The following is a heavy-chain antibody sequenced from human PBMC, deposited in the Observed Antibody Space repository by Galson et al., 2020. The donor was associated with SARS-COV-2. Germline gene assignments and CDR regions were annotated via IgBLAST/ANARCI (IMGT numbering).Heavy chain of an antibody. J-gene: IGHJ4*02. V-gene: IGHV3-30*03. CDR2: ISYDGSNK. CDR1: GFTFSSYR. Sequence: GESLNISCAASGFTFSSYRMHWVRPAPGKGLEWVAVISYDGSNKYYADSVKGRFTISRDNSKNTLYLQMNSLRAEDTAVYYCARDGSGWYLGSWGQGTLVTVAS. D-gene: IGHD6-19*01. CDR3: ARDGSGWYLGS.